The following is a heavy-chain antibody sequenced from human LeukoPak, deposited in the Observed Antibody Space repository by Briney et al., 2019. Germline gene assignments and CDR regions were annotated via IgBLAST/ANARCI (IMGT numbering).Heavy chain of an antibody. Sequence: GRSLGLSCTASGFTFGDYAMSWFRQAPGKGLEWVGFIRSKAYGGTTEYAASVKGRFTISRDDSKSIAYLQMNSLKTEDTAVYYCTRDRGMYYYGSGSVNYWGQGTLVTVSS. V-gene: IGHV3-49*03. CDR2: IRSKAYGGTT. D-gene: IGHD3-10*01. J-gene: IGHJ4*02. CDR3: TRDRGMYYYGSGSVNY. CDR1: GFTFGDYA.